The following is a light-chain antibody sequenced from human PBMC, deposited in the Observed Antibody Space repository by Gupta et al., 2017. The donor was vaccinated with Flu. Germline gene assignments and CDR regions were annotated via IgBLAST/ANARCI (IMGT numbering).Light chain of an antibody. CDR3: GSYGAVGV. CDR2: EVS. J-gene: IGLJ2*01. CDR1: NSDIGAYNY. V-gene: IGLV2-14*01. Sequence: GQSVAISCTGTNSDIGAYNYVSWYQQHPGKAPKLMIYEVSNRPSGVSTRFSGSKSGNTASLTISGLQAEDEADYYCGSYGAVGVCGGGTKVTVL.